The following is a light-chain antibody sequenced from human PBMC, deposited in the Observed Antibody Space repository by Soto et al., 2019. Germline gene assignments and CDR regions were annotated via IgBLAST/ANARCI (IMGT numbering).Light chain of an antibody. Sequence: QSALTQPPSASGSPGQSVAISCTGTSSDIGGYNYVSWYQQHSGKAPKLIIYEVTRRPSGVPDRFSGSKSGSTASLTVSGLQDEDEADYYCSSYAGNKVVFGGGTKLTVL. CDR1: SSDIGGYNY. CDR2: EVT. CDR3: SSYAGNKVV. J-gene: IGLJ2*01. V-gene: IGLV2-8*01.